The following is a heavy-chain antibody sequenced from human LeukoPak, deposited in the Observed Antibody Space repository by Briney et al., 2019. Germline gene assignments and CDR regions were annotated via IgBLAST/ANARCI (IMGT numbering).Heavy chain of an antibody. CDR1: GFTFSSYW. CDR3: ARGYWQLGY. Sequence: GGSLRLSCAVSGFTFSSYWMSWVRQAPGKGLEWVANIKQDGSEKYYVDSVKGRFTISRDNAKNSLYLQMNSLRADDTAVYYCARGYWQLGYWGQGTLVTVSS. V-gene: IGHV3-7*01. J-gene: IGHJ4*02. CDR2: IKQDGSEK. D-gene: IGHD1-26*01.